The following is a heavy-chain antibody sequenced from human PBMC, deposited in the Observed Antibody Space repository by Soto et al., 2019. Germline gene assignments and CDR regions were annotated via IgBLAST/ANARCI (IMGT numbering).Heavy chain of an antibody. Sequence: QITLKESGPTLVRPAQTLTLTCGFSGFSLSSYGMGVAWISQPPGKALEWLALIYWDDDKRYSPSLKDRLAISKDTSSNQVVLTITNMDPGDTATYFCAHAGDYDLLTFDHWGPGTLVTVSS. CDR3: AHAGDYDLLTFDH. J-gene: IGHJ4*02. CDR2: IYWDDDK. D-gene: IGHD4-17*01. V-gene: IGHV2-5*02. CDR1: GFSLSSYGMG.